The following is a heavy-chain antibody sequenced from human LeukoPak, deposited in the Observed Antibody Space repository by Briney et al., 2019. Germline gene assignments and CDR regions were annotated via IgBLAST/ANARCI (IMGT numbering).Heavy chain of an antibody. CDR3: ARVERWEPLDY. CDR2: IYYSGST. CDR1: GGSISSSSYY. D-gene: IGHD1-26*01. J-gene: IGHJ4*02. V-gene: IGHV4-39*07. Sequence: SETLSLTCTVSGGSISSSSYYWGWIRQPPGKGLEWIGSIYYSGSTYYNPSLKSRVTISVDTSKNQFSLKLSSVTAADTAVYYWARVERWEPLDYWGQGTLVTVAS.